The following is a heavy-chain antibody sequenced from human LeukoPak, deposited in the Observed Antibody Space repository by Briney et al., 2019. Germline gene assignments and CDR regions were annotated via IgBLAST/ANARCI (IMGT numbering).Heavy chain of an antibody. CDR3: ARVFSGNYGLSDY. V-gene: IGHV3-43*02. D-gene: IGHD1-26*01. CDR1: GFTFDDYA. CDR2: ISGDGGST. Sequence: GGSLRLSCAASGFTFDDYAMHWVRQPPGKGLEWVSLISGDGGSTYYADSVKGRFTLSTDNSKSSLYLQINRLRTEDTALYYSARVFSGNYGLSDYWGQRTLVTVSS. J-gene: IGHJ4*02.